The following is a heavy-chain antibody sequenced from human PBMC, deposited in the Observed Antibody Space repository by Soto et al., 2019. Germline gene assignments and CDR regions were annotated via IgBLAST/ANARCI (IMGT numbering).Heavy chain of an antibody. Sequence: GGSLRLSCAASGCTFSSYSMNWIRQAPGKGLEWVSSISSSSSYIYYADSVKGRFTISRDNAKNSLYLQMNSLRAEDTAVYYCARGSVVTGYYNVDYWGQGTLVTVSS. CDR3: ARGSVVTGYYNVDY. J-gene: IGHJ4*02. CDR1: GCTFSSYS. V-gene: IGHV3-21*01. D-gene: IGHD3-9*01. CDR2: ISSSSSYI.